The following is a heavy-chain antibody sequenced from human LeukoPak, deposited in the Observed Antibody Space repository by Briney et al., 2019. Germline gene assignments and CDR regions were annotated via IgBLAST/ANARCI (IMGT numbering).Heavy chain of an antibody. V-gene: IGHV5-51*01. D-gene: IGHD1-26*01. CDR2: IYPGDSNT. CDR1: GYSFTSYW. CDR3: ARPNYSGRYYGAFDI. Sequence: GESLKISCEGSGYSFTSYWIGWVRQMPGKGLEWMGIIYPGDSNTKYSPSFEGQVTFSADKSISTAYLQWRSLKASDTAMYYCARPNYSGRYYGAFDIWGQGTMVIVSA. J-gene: IGHJ3*02.